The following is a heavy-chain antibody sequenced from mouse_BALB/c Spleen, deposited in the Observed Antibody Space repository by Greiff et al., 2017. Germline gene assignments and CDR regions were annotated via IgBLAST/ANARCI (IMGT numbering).Heavy chain of an antibody. V-gene: IGHV5-6-5*01. CDR2: ISSGGST. Sequence: EVKVVESGGGLVKPGGSLKLSCAASGFTFSSYAMSWVRQTPEKRLEWVASISSGGSTYYPDSVKGRFTISRDNARNILYLQMSSLRSEDTAMYYCARGNGNYGGFAYWGQGTLVTVSA. CDR3: ARGNGNYGGFAY. J-gene: IGHJ3*01. D-gene: IGHD2-1*01. CDR1: GFTFSSYA.